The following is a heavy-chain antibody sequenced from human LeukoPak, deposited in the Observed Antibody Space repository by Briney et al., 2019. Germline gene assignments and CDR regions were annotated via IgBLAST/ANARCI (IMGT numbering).Heavy chain of an antibody. CDR3: ARVQGCDFWSGYYYSYFDY. Sequence: SETLSLTCTVSGGSISSGDYYWSWIRQPPGKGLEWIGYIYYSGSTYYNPSLKSRVTISVDTSKNQFSLKLSSVTAADTAVYYCARVQGCDFWSGYYYSYFDYWGQGTLVTVSS. J-gene: IGHJ4*02. V-gene: IGHV4-30-4*08. D-gene: IGHD3-3*01. CDR2: IYYSGST. CDR1: GGSISSGDYY.